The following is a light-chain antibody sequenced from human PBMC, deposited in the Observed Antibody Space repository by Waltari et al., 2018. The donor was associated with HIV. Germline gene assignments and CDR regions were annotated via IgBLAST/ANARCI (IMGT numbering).Light chain of an antibody. CDR1: QSISSSP. J-gene: IGKJ2*03. CDR2: GAS. V-gene: IGKV3-20*01. CDR3: QQYGGSPPYS. Sequence: VLTQSPGTLSLSPGVRATLSCRASQSISSSPFAWYQQKPGQAPRLLIFGASSRATGIPERFSGSGSGTDFTLTISRVEPEDFAVYYCQQYGGSPPYSFGQGTKLEIK.